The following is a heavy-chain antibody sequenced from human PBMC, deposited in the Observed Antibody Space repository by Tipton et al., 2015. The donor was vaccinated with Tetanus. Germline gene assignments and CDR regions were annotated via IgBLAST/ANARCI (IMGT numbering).Heavy chain of an antibody. CDR1: GGSISSYY. CDR3: ARVGWDCSSTSCRRYYYYGMDV. CDR2: IYYSGST. V-gene: IGHV4-59*12. Sequence: TLSLTCTVSGGSISSYYWSWIRQPPGKGLEWIGYIYYSGSTNYNPSLKSRVTISVDTSKNQFSLKLSSVTAADTAVYYCARVGWDCSSTSCRRYYYYGMDVWGQGTTVTVSS. D-gene: IGHD2-2*01. J-gene: IGHJ6*02.